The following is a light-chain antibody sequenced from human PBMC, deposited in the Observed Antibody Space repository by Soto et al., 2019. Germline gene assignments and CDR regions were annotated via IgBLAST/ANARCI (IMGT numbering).Light chain of an antibody. Sequence: QSALTQPASVSGSPGQSITISCTGTTSDIGGYNYVSWYQHHPGKAPKLIIYDVTRRPSGVPDRFSGSKSGTSASLAITGLRAEDEADYYCQSYDNILSGPLFGGGTKVTVL. J-gene: IGLJ3*02. CDR2: DVT. CDR3: QSYDNILSGPL. V-gene: IGLV2-14*01. CDR1: TSDIGGYNY.